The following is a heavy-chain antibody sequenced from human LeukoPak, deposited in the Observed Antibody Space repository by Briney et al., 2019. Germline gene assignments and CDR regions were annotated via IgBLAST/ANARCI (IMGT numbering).Heavy chain of an antibody. Sequence: PGGSLRLSCAASGFTFSSYWMSWVRQAPGKGLEWVSGINGNGGSTYYADSVKGRFTISRDNSKSTLYLQMNSLRGEDTAVYYCAKDRIAVAGYYFDYWGQGTVVTVSS. CDR3: AKDRIAVAGYYFDY. CDR2: INGNGGST. J-gene: IGHJ4*02. CDR1: GFTFSSYW. D-gene: IGHD6-19*01. V-gene: IGHV3-23*01.